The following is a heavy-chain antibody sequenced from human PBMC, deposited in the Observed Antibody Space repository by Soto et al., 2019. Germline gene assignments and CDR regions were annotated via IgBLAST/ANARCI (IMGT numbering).Heavy chain of an antibody. CDR1: GFTFSSYA. CDR2: ISGSGGST. J-gene: IGHJ3*02. CDR3: AINVWATDAFDI. Sequence: GGSLRLSCAASGFTFSSYAMNWVRQAPGKGLEWVSAISGSGGSTYYADSVKGRFTISRDNSKNTLYLQMNSLRAEDWAGCDCAINVWATDAFDIWGQGTMVTVSS. D-gene: IGHD5-12*01. V-gene: IGHV3-23*01.